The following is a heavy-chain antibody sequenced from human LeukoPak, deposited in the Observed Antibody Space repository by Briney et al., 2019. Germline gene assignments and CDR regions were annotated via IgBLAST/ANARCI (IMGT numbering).Heavy chain of an antibody. Sequence: PGGSPRLSCAASGFTFSSYSMNWVRQAPGKGLEWVSSISSSSSYIYYADSVKGRFTISRDNAKNSLYLQMNSLRAEDTAVYYCARDRRQWPGYFDYWGQGTLVTVSS. J-gene: IGHJ4*02. V-gene: IGHV3-21*01. CDR3: ARDRRQWPGYFDY. CDR2: ISSSSSYI. CDR1: GFTFSSYS. D-gene: IGHD6-19*01.